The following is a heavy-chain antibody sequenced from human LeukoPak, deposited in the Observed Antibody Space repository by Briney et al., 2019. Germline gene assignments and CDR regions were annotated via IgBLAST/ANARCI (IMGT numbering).Heavy chain of an antibody. CDR1: GGSISSYY. Sequence: SETLCLTCTVSGGSISSYYWSRIRQPPGKGLEWIGYINYSGSTNYNPSLKSRVTISVDTSKNQFSLKLSSVTAADTAVYYCATQTGYYNPFDNWGQGTLVTVSS. J-gene: IGHJ4*02. CDR3: ATQTGYYNPFDN. CDR2: INYSGST. D-gene: IGHD3-9*01. V-gene: IGHV4-59*01.